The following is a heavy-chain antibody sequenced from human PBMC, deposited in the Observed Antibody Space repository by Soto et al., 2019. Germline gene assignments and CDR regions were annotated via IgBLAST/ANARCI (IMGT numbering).Heavy chain of an antibody. J-gene: IGHJ3*02. CDR1: GFTFSSYA. CDR2: ISGSGGST. D-gene: IGHD3-22*01. Sequence: GESLKISCAASGFTFSSYAMSWVRQAPGKGLEWVSAISGSGGSTYHADSVKGRFTISRDNSKNTLYLQMNSLRAEDTAVYYCANLDYDSSGYRYDAFDIWGQGTMVTVS. CDR3: ANLDYDSSGYRYDAFDI. V-gene: IGHV3-23*01.